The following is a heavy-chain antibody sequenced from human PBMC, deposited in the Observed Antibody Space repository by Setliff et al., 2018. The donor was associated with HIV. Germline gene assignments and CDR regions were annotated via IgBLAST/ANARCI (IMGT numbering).Heavy chain of an antibody. V-gene: IGHV3-23*01. D-gene: IGHD2-15*01. CDR2: ISGSGGST. CDR1: GFTFNTYA. CDR3: AKDGISGGAYPPYYFDY. Sequence: GGSLRLSCAASGFTFNTYAMSWVRQAPGKGLEWGSVISGSGGSTFYADSVKGRFTISRDNSKNTLYLLMNGLRVEDTAVYYCAKDGISGGAYPPYYFDYWGHGTLVTVSS. J-gene: IGHJ4*01.